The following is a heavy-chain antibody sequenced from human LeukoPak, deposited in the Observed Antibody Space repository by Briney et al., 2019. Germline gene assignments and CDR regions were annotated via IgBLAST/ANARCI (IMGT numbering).Heavy chain of an antibody. D-gene: IGHD1-26*01. CDR1: GGSISSYY. Sequence: SETLSLTCTVSGGSISSYYWRWIRQPPGKGLEWIGYIYYSGSTNYNPSLKSRVTISVDTSKNQFSLKLSSVTAADTAVYYCARHGVGATSPHFDYWGQGTLVTVSS. J-gene: IGHJ4*02. CDR3: ARHGVGATSPHFDY. V-gene: IGHV4-59*08. CDR2: IYYSGST.